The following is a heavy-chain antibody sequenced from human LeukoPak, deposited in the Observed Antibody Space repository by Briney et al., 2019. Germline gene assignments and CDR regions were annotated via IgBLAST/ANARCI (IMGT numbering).Heavy chain of an antibody. CDR1: GGSISSFY. Sequence: SETLSLTCTVSGGSISSFYWSWIRQPPGKGLEWIGYIYNSESTNYNPSLKSGVTISVDTSKNQFSLMLTSVIASDTAMYYCARHCSGGTCPLSFDAFDIWGQGTMVTVSS. J-gene: IGHJ3*02. D-gene: IGHD2-15*01. CDR2: IYNSEST. CDR3: ARHCSGGTCPLSFDAFDI. V-gene: IGHV4-59*08.